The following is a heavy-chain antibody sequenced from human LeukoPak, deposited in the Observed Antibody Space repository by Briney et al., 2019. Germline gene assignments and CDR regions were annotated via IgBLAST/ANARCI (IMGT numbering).Heavy chain of an antibody. J-gene: IGHJ4*02. D-gene: IGHD6-6*01. CDR3: ARVGWYSSSPNYFDY. Sequence: SETLSLTCTVSGGAISIYYWSWIRQPPGKGLEWIGYIYDSGSTNYNPSLTSRITISVDTSKNQYSLKLSSVTAADTAVYYCARVGWYSSSPNYFDYWGQGTLVTVSS. CDR1: GGAISIYY. V-gene: IGHV4-59*01. CDR2: IYDSGST.